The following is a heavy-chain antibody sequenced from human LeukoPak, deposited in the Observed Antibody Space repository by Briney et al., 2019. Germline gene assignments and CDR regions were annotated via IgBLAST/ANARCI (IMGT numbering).Heavy chain of an antibody. Sequence: SETLSLTCTVSGGSISSGSYYWSWIRQPAGKGLEWIGRIYTSGSTNYNPSLKSRVTISVDTSKNQFSLKLSSVTAADTAVYYCARTYCSGDICYSFPEVYFDYWGQGTLVTVSS. CDR1: GGSISSGSYY. CDR2: IYTSGST. D-gene: IGHD2-15*01. CDR3: ARTYCSGDICYSFPEVYFDY. J-gene: IGHJ4*02. V-gene: IGHV4-61*02.